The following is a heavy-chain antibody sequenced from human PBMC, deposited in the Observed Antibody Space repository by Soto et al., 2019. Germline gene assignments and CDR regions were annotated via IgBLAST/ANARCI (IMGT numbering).Heavy chain of an antibody. J-gene: IGHJ6*02. Sequence: PSETLSLTCTVSGGSISNSNYYWGWIRQPPGKGLEWIGSIYYTGNTYYNPSLKSRVTMSLDTSKNQLSLKLTSVTAADTAVYYCARVNLDYVTGMDVWGQGTTVTVSS. CDR2: IYYTGNT. V-gene: IGHV4-39*07. D-gene: IGHD4-17*01. CDR3: ARVNLDYVTGMDV. CDR1: GGSISNSNYY.